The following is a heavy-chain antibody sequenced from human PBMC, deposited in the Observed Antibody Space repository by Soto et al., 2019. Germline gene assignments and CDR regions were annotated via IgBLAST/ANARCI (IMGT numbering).Heavy chain of an antibody. D-gene: IGHD2-21*01. V-gene: IGHV5-10-1*01. Sequence: TGECLKTSCHGSGYSFPSYWISWERQMHGRGLEWLGRIDPSDSYTNYSPSFQGHVTISADKTISTAYLQRSSLKASDTAMYYCASHEDRRDSTERYYYYYGMDVWGQGTTVTVSS. CDR3: ASHEDRRDSTERYYYYYGMDV. CDR1: GYSFPSYW. J-gene: IGHJ6*02. CDR2: IDPSDSYT.